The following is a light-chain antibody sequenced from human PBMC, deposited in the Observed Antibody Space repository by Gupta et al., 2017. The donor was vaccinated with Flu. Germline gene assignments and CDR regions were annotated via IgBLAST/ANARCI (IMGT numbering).Light chain of an antibody. J-gene: IGLJ3*02. Sequence: QSVLTQPPSVSAAAGQKVTISCSGSTSNIGNNYVAWYQQLPGTAPKLVIYEDNKRPSGIPDRFSGSKSDTSATLGITGLQTGDEADYCCGTWDSRLGAWVFGGGTKLTVL. CDR1: TSNIGNNY. CDR3: GTWDSRLGAWV. CDR2: EDN. V-gene: IGLV1-51*02.